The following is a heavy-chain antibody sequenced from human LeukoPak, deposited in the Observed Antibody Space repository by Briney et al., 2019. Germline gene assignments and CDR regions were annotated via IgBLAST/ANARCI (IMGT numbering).Heavy chain of an antibody. CDR1: GFTFSNAW. Sequence: GGSLRLSCAASGFTFSNAWMSWVRQAPGKGLEWVGRIKSKTDGGTTDYAAPVKGRSTISRDDSKNTLYLQVNSLKTEDTAVYYCTTEGYIAVAGTGYXXQGTLVTVSS. CDR2: IKSKTDGGTT. J-gene: IGHJ4*02. CDR3: TTEGYIAVAGTGY. D-gene: IGHD6-19*01. V-gene: IGHV3-15*01.